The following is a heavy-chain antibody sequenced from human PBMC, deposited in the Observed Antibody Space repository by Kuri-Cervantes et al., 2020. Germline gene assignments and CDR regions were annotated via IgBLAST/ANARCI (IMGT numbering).Heavy chain of an antibody. CDR2: SSDNT. D-gene: IGHD4/OR15-4a*01. CDR3: AKDPLGYGGRYFDS. Sequence: GESLKISCAASGFTFSDYYMTWIRQASGKGLEWVSTSSDNTYYADSVKGRFTISRDNSKNTLYLQMNSLRAEDTAIYYCAKDPLGYGGRYFDSWGQGTLVTVSS. J-gene: IGHJ4*02. V-gene: IGHV3-69-1*02. CDR1: GFTFSDYY.